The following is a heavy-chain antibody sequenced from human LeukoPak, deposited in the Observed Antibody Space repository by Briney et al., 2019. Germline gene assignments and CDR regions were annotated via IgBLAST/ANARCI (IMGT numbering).Heavy chain of an antibody. CDR3: ARAYSSSWYFNWFDP. J-gene: IGHJ5*02. CDR1: GGSISSGSYY. V-gene: IGHV4-61*01. D-gene: IGHD6-13*01. CDR2: IHYSGST. Sequence: PSQTLSLTCTVSGGSISSGSYYWSWIRQPPGKGLEWIGYIHYSGSTHYNPSLKSRVTISVDTSKNQFSLKLSSVTAADTAVYFCARAYSSSWYFNWFDPWGQGTLVTVSS.